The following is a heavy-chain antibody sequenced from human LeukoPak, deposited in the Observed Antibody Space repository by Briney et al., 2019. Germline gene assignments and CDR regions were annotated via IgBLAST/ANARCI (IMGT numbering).Heavy chain of an antibody. V-gene: IGHV3-23*01. D-gene: IGHD3-16*01. CDR3: AKDAQGEGGVTHVDY. Sequence: GGSLRLSCAASGFTFSSYAVSWVRQAPGKGLEWVSAVSGSGGSTYYADSVGGRFTISRDNSKNALYLQMNSLRAEDTAVYYCAKDAQGEGGVTHVDYWGQGTLVTVSS. J-gene: IGHJ4*02. CDR1: GFTFSSYA. CDR2: VSGSGGST.